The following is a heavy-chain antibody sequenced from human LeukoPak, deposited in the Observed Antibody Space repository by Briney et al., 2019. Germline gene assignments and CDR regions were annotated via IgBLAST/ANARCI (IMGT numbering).Heavy chain of an antibody. CDR3: ARDRTYYDFWSGYLNYYYGMDV. V-gene: IGHV4-39*07. D-gene: IGHD3-3*01. J-gene: IGHJ6*02. CDR2: IYYSGST. Sequence: SETLSLTCTVSGGSISSSSYYWGWIRQPPGKGLEWIGSIYYSGSTYYNPSLKSRVTISVDTSKNQFSLKLSSVTAADTAVYYCARDRTYYDFWSGYLNYYYGMDVWGQGTTVTVSS. CDR1: GGSISSSSYY.